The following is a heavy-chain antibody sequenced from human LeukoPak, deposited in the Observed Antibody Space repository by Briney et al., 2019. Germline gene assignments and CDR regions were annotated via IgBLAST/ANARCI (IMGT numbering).Heavy chain of an antibody. CDR2: TRDDASKT. CDR3: ANGDCRGGRCSSGAH. D-gene: IGHD2-15*01. V-gene: IGHV3-30*02. CDR1: GFTFRSYG. Sequence: PGGSLTLSCTGSGFTFRSYGMHWVRQAPGKGLEYVAYTRDDASKTLYAGSVKGRFTISRDNSKNTLYLQMNSVRGEDTAMYYCANGDCRGGRCSSGAHWGQGTLVTVSS. J-gene: IGHJ4*02.